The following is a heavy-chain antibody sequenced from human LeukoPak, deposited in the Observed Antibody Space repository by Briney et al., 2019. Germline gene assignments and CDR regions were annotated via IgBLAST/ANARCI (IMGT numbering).Heavy chain of an antibody. D-gene: IGHD3-22*01. CDR2: INPNSGGT. V-gene: IGHV1-2*02. J-gene: IGHJ4*02. CDR3: ARRTYYYDSSGYSFDY. CDR1: GYTFTGYY. Sequence: ASVKVSCKASGYTFTGYYMHWVRQAPGQGLEWMGWINPNSGGTNYAQKFQGRVTMTRDTSISTAYMELSRLRSDDTAVYYCARRTYYYDSSGYSFDYWGQGTLVTVSS.